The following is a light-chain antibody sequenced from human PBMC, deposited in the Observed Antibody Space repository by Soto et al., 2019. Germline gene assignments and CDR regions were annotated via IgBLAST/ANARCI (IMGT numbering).Light chain of an antibody. CDR3: NSYTSSSTLP. Sequence: QSALTQPASVSGSPGQSITISCTGTSSDVGGYNYVSWYQQHPGKAPKLMIYDVSNRPSGVSNRFSGSKSGNTASLTISGLQAEDEADYYCNSYTSSSTLPFGTGTKVTVL. J-gene: IGLJ1*01. CDR2: DVS. V-gene: IGLV2-14*01. CDR1: SSDVGGYNY.